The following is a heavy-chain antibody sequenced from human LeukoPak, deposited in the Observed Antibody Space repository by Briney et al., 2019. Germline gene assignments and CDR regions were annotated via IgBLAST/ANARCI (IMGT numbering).Heavy chain of an antibody. CDR2: IYHSGST. V-gene: IGHV4-38-2*01. CDR3: ARKRDDSSGYYPDY. J-gene: IGHJ4*02. D-gene: IGHD3-22*01. CDR1: GGSFSGYY. Sequence: SETLSLTCAVYGGSFSGYYWGWIRQPPGKGLEWIGSIYHSGSTYYNPPLKSRVTISVDTSKNQFSLKLSSVTAADTAVYYCARKRDDSSGYYPDYWGQGTLVTVSS.